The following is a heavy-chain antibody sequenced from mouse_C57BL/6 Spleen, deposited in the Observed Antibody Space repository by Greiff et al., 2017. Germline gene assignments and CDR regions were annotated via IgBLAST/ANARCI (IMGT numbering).Heavy chain of an antibody. D-gene: IGHD2-4*01. CDR3: ARNSYDYDGGNFDY. CDR2: IWSGGST. Sequence: VKLVESGPGLVQPSQSLSITCTVSGFSLTSYGVHWVRQSPGKGLEWLGVIWSGGSTDYNAAFISRLSISKDNSKSQVFFKMNSLQADDTAIYYCARNSYDYDGGNFDYWGQGTTLTVSS. CDR1: GFSLTSYG. V-gene: IGHV2-2*01. J-gene: IGHJ2*01.